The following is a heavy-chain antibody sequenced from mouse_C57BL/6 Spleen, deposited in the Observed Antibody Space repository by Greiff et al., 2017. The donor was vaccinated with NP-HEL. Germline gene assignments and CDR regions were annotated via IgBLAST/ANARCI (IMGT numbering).Heavy chain of an antibody. CDR1: GFTFSDYG. Sequence: EVKVVESGGGLVKPGGSLKLSCAASGFTFSDYGMHWVRQAPEKGLEWVAYISSGSSTIYYADTVKGRFTISRDNAKNTLYLQMTSLRSEDTAMYYCARGKLAWFAYWGKGTLVTVSA. J-gene: IGHJ3*01. D-gene: IGHD4-1*01. V-gene: IGHV5-17*01. CDR2: ISSGSSTI. CDR3: ARGKLAWFAY.